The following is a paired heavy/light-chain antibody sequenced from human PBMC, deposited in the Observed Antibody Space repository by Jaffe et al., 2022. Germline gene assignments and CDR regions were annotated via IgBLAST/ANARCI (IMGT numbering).Light chain of an antibody. Sequence: EIVMTQSPATLSVSPGERATLSCRASQSVSSNLAWYQQKPGQAPRLLIYGASTRATGIPARFSGSGSGTEFTLTISSLQSEDFAVYYCQQYNNWPPRVTFGQGTKLEIK. CDR3: QQYNNWPPRVT. CDR2: GAS. CDR1: QSVSSN. V-gene: IGKV3-15*01. J-gene: IGKJ2*01.
Heavy chain of an antibody. CDR1: GFSLSTSGVG. D-gene: IGHD3-10*01. CDR3: AHRFRITMVQGVIIARHAPWYFDY. J-gene: IGHJ4*02. Sequence: QITLKESGPTLVKPTQTLTLTCTFSGFSLSTSGVGVGWIRQPPGKALEWLALIYWNDDKRYSPSLKSRLTITKDTSKNQVVLTMTNMDPVDTATYYCAHRFRITMVQGVIIARHAPWYFDYWGQGTLVTVSS. CDR2: IYWNDDK. V-gene: IGHV2-5*01.